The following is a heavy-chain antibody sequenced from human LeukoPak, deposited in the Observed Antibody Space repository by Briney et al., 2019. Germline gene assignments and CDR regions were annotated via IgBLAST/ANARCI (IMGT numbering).Heavy chain of an antibody. D-gene: IGHD3-10*01. J-gene: IGHJ4*02. CDR1: GFTFSSYA. Sequence: TGGSLRLSCAASGFTFSSYAMSWVRQAPGKGLEWVSAISGSGGSTYYADSVKGRFTISRDNSKNTLSLQMNSLRVEGTAVYYCAKGGRGSWAGNTGDWGQGTLVSVSS. CDR2: ISGSGGST. V-gene: IGHV3-23*01. CDR3: AKGGRGSWAGNTGD.